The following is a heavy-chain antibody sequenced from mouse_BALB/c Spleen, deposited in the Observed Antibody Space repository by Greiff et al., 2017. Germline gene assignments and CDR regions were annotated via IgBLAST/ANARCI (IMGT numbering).Heavy chain of an antibody. CDR2: IYPGDGDT. CDR3: ARYDGDPFAY. Sequence: VQLQQSGAELVRPGSSVKISCKASGYAFSSYWMYWVKQRPGQGLEWIGQIYPGDGDTNYNGKFKGKATLTADKSSSTAYMQLSSLTSEDSAVYFCARYDGDPFAYWGQGTLVTVSA. J-gene: IGHJ3*01. CDR1: GYAFSSYW. V-gene: IGHV1-80*01. D-gene: IGHD2-3*01.